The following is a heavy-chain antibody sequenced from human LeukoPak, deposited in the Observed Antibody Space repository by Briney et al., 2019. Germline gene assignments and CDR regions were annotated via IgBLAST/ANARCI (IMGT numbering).Heavy chain of an antibody. CDR1: GYSISSGCY. V-gene: IGHV4-38-2*02. CDR3: ARPDMNLEALDI. D-gene: IGHD1-14*01. CDR2: SYHNRST. Sequence: PSETLSLTCTVSGYSISSGCYCGGIRRPPGGRRVWSGNSYHNRSTYYYPSLQSRLTISVVTSNNNFSLKMRSLTAAATTVYYFARPDMNLEALDIWGQGAIGTV. J-gene: IGHJ3*02.